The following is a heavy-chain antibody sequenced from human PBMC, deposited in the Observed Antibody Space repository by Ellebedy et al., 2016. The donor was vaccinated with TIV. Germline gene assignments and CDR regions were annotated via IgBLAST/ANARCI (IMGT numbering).Heavy chain of an antibody. J-gene: IGHJ3*02. CDR3: ARDQFGLGSDAFDI. CDR1: GGSISRFY. D-gene: IGHD3/OR15-3a*01. Sequence: SETLSLXXNVSGGSISRFYWSWIRQPPGKGLEWIGYIYYTGSTTYNPSLKSRVTIAIDTSKNQFSLNLTSVTAADTAVYFWARDQFGLGSDAFDIWGQGTVVTVSS. CDR2: IYYTGST. V-gene: IGHV4-59*01.